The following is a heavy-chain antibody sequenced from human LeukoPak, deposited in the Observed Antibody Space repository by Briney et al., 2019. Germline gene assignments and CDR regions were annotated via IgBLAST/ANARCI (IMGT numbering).Heavy chain of an antibody. V-gene: IGHV4-61*02. J-gene: IGHJ4*02. CDR3: AREGYHCSSTSCYDY. CDR1: GGSISSGSYY. CDR2: IYTSGST. Sequence: PSETLSLTCTVSGGSISSGSYYWSWIRQPAGKGLEWIGRIYTSGSTNYNPSLKSRVTISVDTSKNQFSLKLSSVTAADTAAYYCAREGYHCSSTSCYDYWGQGTLVTVSS. D-gene: IGHD2-2*01.